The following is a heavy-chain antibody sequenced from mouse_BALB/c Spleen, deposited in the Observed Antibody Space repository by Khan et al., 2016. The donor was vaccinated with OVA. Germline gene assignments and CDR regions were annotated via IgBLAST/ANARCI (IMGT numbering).Heavy chain of an antibody. CDR3: AGSGYFACFGY. CDR2: IDPENGTT. Sequence: VQLKQSGADLVRPGALVKLSCKASGFNIKDSYMHWVKQRPEQGLEWIGWIDPENGTTIYDPKFQDKASITEDTSSTTAYMQLISLTSEDTAVYYCAGSGYFACFGYWGQGTLVTVSA. CDR1: GFNIKDSY. J-gene: IGHJ3*01. V-gene: IGHV14-1*02.